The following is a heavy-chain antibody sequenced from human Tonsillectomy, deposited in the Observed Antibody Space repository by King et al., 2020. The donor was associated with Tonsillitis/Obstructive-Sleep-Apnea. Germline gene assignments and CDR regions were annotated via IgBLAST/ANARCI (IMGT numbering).Heavy chain of an antibody. CDR1: RGSFSGYY. J-gene: IGHJ4*02. D-gene: IGHD4-17*01. Sequence: VQLQQWGAGLLKPSETLSLTCAVYRGSFSGYYWSWIRQPPGKGLEWIGEINHGGNTNYNPSLESRVTISEDTSKNQFSLRLSSVTAADTAVYYCARGASREDPNDHGDYETFDYWGQGTLVTVSS. V-gene: IGHV4-34*01. CDR3: ARGASREDPNDHGDYETFDY. CDR2: INHGGNT.